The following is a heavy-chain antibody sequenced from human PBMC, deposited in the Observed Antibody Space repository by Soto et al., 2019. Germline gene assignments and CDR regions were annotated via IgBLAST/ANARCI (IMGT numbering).Heavy chain of an antibody. V-gene: IGHV1-18*01. D-gene: IGHD3-10*01. J-gene: IGHJ3*02. CDR3: ARENYGSGNYAFYI. CDR2: ISAYNGNT. Sequence: GASVKVSCKASGYTFTSYVISWVRQAPGQGLEWMGWISAYNGNTNYAQKLQGRVTMTTDTSTSTAYMELRSLRSDDTAVYYCARENYGSGNYAFYIWGQGTMVTVSS. CDR1: GYTFTSYV.